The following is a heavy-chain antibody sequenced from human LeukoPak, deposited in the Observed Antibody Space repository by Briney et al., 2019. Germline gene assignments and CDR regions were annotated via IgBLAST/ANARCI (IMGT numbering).Heavy chain of an antibody. CDR3: ARGLYYYGSGTYREGPFHI. D-gene: IGHD3-10*01. CDR2: INHSGST. V-gene: IGHV4-34*01. CDR1: GAYLSGLC. Sequence: SETRWLTYTDPGAYLSGLCWSSLRQPPGKGLEWIGEINHSGSTNYNPSLKSRVTISVDTSKNQFSLKLSSVTAADTAVYYCARGLYYYGSGTYREGPFHIWGQGTMVTVSS. J-gene: IGHJ3*02.